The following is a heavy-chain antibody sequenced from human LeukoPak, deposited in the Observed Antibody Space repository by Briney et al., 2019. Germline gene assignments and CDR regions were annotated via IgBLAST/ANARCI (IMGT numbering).Heavy chain of an antibody. CDR2: INTNTGNP. J-gene: IGHJ4*02. CDR1: GYTCTGYA. V-gene: IGHV7-4-1*02. Sequence: ASVKVSCKASGYTCTGYAMNWVRQAPGQGLEWMGWINTNTGNPTYAQGFTGRFVFSLDTSVSTAYLQISSLKAEDTAVYYCARERHYYDSSGYYYWGQGTLVTVSS. CDR3: ARERHYYDSSGYYY. D-gene: IGHD3-22*01.